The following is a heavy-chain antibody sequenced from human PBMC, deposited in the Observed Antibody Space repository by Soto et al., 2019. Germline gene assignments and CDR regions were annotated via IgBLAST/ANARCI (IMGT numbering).Heavy chain of an antibody. V-gene: IGHV1-18*01. J-gene: IGHJ4*02. CDR3: ARLYRSGYSDY. Sequence: ASVKVSCKASGYTFTSYGISWVRQAPGQGLEWMGWISAYNGNTNYAQKLQGRVTMTTDTSTSTAYMELSSLRSEDTAVYYCARLYRSGYSDYWGQGTLVTVSS. CDR1: GYTFTSYG. D-gene: IGHD2-2*02. CDR2: ISAYNGNT.